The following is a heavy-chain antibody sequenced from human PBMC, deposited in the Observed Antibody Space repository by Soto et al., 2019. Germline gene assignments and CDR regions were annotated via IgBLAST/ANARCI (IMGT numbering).Heavy chain of an antibody. CDR3: AKDLRGDPWAPHRDGSKAW. CDR2: ISGSGGST. Sequence: EVQLLESGGGLVQPGGSLRLSCAASGFTFSSYAMSWVRQAPGKGLEWVSAISGSGGSTSYADSVKGRFTISRDNSKNTLYLQMNSLRAEDTAVYYCAKDLRGDPWAPHRDGSKAWWGQGTLVTVSS. J-gene: IGHJ4*02. CDR1: GFTFSSYA. V-gene: IGHV3-23*01. D-gene: IGHD3-10*01.